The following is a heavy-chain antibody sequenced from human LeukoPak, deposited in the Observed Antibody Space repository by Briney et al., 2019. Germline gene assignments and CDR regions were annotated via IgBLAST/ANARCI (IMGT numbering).Heavy chain of an antibody. CDR2: IYHSGST. Sequence: SQTLSLTCAVSGGSNSSGGYSWSWIRQPPGKGLEWIGYIYHSGSTYYNPSLKSRVTISVDRSKNQFSLKLSSVTAADTAVYYCARLGGSGSSPGWFDPWGQGTLVTVSS. V-gene: IGHV4-30-2*01. CDR1: GGSNSSGGYS. CDR3: ARLGGSGSSPGWFDP. J-gene: IGHJ5*02. D-gene: IGHD3-10*01.